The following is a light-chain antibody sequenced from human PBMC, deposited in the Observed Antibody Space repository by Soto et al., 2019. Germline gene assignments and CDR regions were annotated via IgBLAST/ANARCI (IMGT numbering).Light chain of an antibody. CDR3: QQFVDSPPRWT. J-gene: IGKJ1*01. CDR2: GAS. CDR1: QSLTSNY. V-gene: IGKV3-20*01. Sequence: EVVLTQSPGTLSLSPGERATLSCRASQSLTSNYLAWYQQKPGQAPRLLIYGASTRATGIPDRFSGSGSGTDFALNISRLEPGASALYFCQQFVDSPPRWTFGQGTKVEI.